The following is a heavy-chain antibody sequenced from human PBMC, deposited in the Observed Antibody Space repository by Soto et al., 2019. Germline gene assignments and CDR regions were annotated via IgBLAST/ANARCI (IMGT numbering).Heavy chain of an antibody. D-gene: IGHD4-17*01. V-gene: IGHV3-48*01. CDR2: ISTTGSTI. CDR1: GFTFRGYS. J-gene: IGHJ4*02. Sequence: EVQLVASGGGLVQPGGSLRLSCAASGFTFRGYSMNWFRQAPGSGLEWVSSISTTGSTISYPASVKGRFTISRDNAKNSLYLQMNSLRAEDTAVYYCAREGDYLLSDYWGQGILVTVSS. CDR3: AREGDYLLSDY.